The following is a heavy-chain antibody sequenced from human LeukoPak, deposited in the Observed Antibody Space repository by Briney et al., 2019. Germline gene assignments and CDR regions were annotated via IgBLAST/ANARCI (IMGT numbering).Heavy chain of an antibody. CDR2: IYYTGAT. CDR3: AKYGNSGWVIDN. J-gene: IGHJ4*02. V-gene: IGHV4-59*08. Sequence: RTSETLSLTCTVPGGSIGSNYWTWIRQPPGKGLEYIGYIYYTGATNYNPSLKSRVTISVDTSKNQFSLKMTSVTAADTAVYFCAKYGNSGWVIDNWGQGTLVTVSS. CDR1: GGSIGSNY. D-gene: IGHD6-19*01.